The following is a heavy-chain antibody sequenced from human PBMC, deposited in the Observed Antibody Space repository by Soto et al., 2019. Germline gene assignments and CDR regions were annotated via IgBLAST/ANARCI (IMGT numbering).Heavy chain of an antibody. CDR1: GGSTRSYY. CDR3: ARESLMNGMDV. J-gene: IGHJ6*02. CDR2: IYYSGST. Sequence: QVQLQESGPGLVKHSETLSLTCTVSGGSTRSYYWSWIRQPPGKGLEWIGYIYYSGSTKYNPSLKSRVTISIDTSKTQFSLKLTSVTTADTAVYYCARESLMNGMDVWGQGTTVTISS. V-gene: IGHV4-59*01.